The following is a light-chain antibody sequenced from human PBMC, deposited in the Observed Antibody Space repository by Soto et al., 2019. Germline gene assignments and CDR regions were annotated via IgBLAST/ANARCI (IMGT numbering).Light chain of an antibody. Sequence: EIVLTQSPGTLSLSPGERATLSCRASQSVSSSYLAWYQQKPGQAPRLLIYGASSRATGIPDRFIGSGSGTDFTLTISRLEPEDFAVYYWQQYCSSPLFTFGPGTKVDIK. CDR2: GAS. J-gene: IGKJ3*01. V-gene: IGKV3-20*01. CDR3: QQYCSSPLFT. CDR1: QSVSSSY.